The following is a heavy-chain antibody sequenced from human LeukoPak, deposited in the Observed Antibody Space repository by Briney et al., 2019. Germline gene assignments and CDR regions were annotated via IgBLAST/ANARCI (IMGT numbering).Heavy chain of an antibody. D-gene: IGHD6-13*01. CDR3: ARDGTAAGLYFDL. Sequence: PGGSLRLSCAVSGLTLSSYWLNWVRQAPGKGLEWVASIRQDGGEKSYVDYVKGRFTISRDNTKNSLYLQINSLRAEDTAVYYCARDGTAAGLYFDLWGQGTLVTVSS. J-gene: IGHJ4*01. CDR1: GLTLSSYW. CDR2: IRQDGGEK. V-gene: IGHV3-7*01.